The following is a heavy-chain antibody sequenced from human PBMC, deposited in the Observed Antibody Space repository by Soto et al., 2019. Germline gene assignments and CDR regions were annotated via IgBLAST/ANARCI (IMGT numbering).Heavy chain of an antibody. CDR3: ARGMTTVTTFDY. V-gene: IGHV4-30-2*01. Sequence: QLQLQESGSGLVKPSQTLSLTCAVSGGSIGSGGYSCNWIRQPPGKGLEWIGYIYHSGSTYYNPSLKSRVTISGDRSKNQFSLKLSSVTAADTAVYYCARGMTTVTTFDYWGQGTLVTVSS. CDR2: IYHSGST. J-gene: IGHJ4*02. CDR1: GGSIGSGGYS. D-gene: IGHD4-17*01.